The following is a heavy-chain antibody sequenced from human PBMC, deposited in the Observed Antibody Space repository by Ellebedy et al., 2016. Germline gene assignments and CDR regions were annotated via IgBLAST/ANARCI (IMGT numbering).Heavy chain of an antibody. D-gene: IGHD3-16*01. CDR2: INHSGST. J-gene: IGHJ3*02. V-gene: IGHV4-34*01. CDR1: GGSFSGYY. CDR3: ARLGGGLVPRPRRTPYDAFDI. Sequence: SETLSLXCAVYGGSFSGYYWSWIRQPPGKGLEWIGEINHSGSTNYNPSLKSRVTISVDTSKNQFSLKLSSVTAADTAVYYCARLGGGLVPRPRRTPYDAFDIWGQGTMVTVSS.